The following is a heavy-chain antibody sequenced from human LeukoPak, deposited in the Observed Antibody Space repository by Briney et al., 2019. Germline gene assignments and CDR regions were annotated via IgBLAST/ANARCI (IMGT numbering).Heavy chain of an antibody. Sequence: SQTLSLTCAVSGGSISSGGYSWSWIRQPPGKGLEWIGHIYTSGSTKYNPSLKSRVTMSVDTSKNQFSLKLSSVTAADTAVYYCAREERSYGSGSYPSWGQGTLVTVSS. D-gene: IGHD3-10*01. J-gene: IGHJ5*02. CDR3: AREERSYGSGSYPS. V-gene: IGHV4-30-4*07. CDR1: GGSISSGGYS. CDR2: IYTSGST.